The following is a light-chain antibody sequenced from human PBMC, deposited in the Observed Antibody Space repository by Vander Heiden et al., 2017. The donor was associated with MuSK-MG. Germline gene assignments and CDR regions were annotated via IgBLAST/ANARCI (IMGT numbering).Light chain of an antibody. CDR1: SSHIGSNT. J-gene: IGLJ2*01. V-gene: IGLV1-44*01. CDR2: SNN. Sequence: QSVLPQPPSASGTPGQRVTLSCSVSSSHIGSNTVTWHHQLPGTAPKLLIYSNNKRHSGVPDRFSGSKSGTSASVTISGLQAEEEADYYCAAGDDSRNALVFGGGTKLTVL. CDR3: AAGDDSRNALV.